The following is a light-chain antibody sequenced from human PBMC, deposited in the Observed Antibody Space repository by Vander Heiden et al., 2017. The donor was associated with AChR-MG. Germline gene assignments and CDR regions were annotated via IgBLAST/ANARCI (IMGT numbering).Light chain of an antibody. CDR3: QQHNNWPPLT. J-gene: IGKJ4*01. CDR1: QSVSSN. CDR2: GAS. Sequence: EIVMTQSPATLSVSPGERATLSCRASQSVSSNLAWYQQNPGQAPRLLIYGASTRDTGIPARFSGSGYGTEFTLTISSRQSEDFAVYYCQQHNNWPPLTFGGGTKVEIK. V-gene: IGKV3-15*01.